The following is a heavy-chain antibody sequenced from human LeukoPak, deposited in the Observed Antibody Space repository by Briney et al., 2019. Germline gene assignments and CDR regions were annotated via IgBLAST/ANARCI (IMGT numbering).Heavy chain of an antibody. D-gene: IGHD5-12*01. V-gene: IGHV4-31*03. Sequence: PSQTLSLTCTVSGGSISSDGYCWSWVRQHPVVGLEWIGNIYYNGSTYYNPSHNRRVTISVDTSKNQFSLRLSSMTAADAAVYYCARGYSGYTSPLDYWGQGTLVTVSS. CDR3: ARGYSGYTSPLDY. CDR2: IYYNGST. CDR1: GGSISSDGYC. J-gene: IGHJ4*02.